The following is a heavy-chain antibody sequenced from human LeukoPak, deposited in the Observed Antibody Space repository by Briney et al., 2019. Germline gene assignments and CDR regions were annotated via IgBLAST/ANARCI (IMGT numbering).Heavy chain of an antibody. CDR3: ALVEGYCSSTSRHRTQNYYYYYMDV. V-gene: IGHV4-30-4*08. Sequence: SETLSLTCTVSGGSISSGDYYWSWIRQPPGEGLEWIGYIYYSGSTYYNPSLKSRVTISVDTSKNQFSLKLSSVTAADTAVYYCALVEGYCSSTSRHRTQNYYYYYMDVWGKGTTVTVSS. D-gene: IGHD2-2*01. CDR1: GGSISSGDYY. CDR2: IYYSGST. J-gene: IGHJ6*03.